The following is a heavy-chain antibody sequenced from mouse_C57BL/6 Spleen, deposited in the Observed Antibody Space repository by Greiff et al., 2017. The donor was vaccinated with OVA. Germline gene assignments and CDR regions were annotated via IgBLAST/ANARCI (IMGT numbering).Heavy chain of an antibody. D-gene: IGHD2-5*01. Sequence: LQQSGAELARPGASVKLSCKASGYTFTSYGISWVKQRTGQGLEWIGEIYPRSGNTYYNEKFKGKATLTADKSSSTAYMELRSLTSEDSAVYFCAPSNPGYFDVWGTGTTVTVSS. J-gene: IGHJ1*03. CDR1: GYTFTSYG. CDR3: APSNPGYFDV. V-gene: IGHV1-81*01. CDR2: IYPRSGNT.